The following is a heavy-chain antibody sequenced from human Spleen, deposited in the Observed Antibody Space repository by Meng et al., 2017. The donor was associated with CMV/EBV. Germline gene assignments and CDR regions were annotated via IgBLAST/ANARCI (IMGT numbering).Heavy chain of an antibody. Sequence: SICNNIYYWGRIRQPPGKGLEWIGSIYYSGSTYYNPSLKSRVTISVDTSKNQFSLKLNSVTTADTAVYFCARTTPIVGASLGWFDPWGQGTLVTVSS. V-gene: IGHV4-39*01. CDR1: SICNNIYY. J-gene: IGHJ5*02. CDR3: ARTTPIVGASLGWFDP. CDR2: IYYSGST. D-gene: IGHD1-26*01.